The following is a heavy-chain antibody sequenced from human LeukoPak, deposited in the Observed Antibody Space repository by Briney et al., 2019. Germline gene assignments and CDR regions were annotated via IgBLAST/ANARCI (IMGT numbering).Heavy chain of an antibody. CDR1: GYTFTSYG. CDR3: ARDLDSSSSWTAFDI. D-gene: IGHD6-6*01. J-gene: IGHJ3*02. V-gene: IGHV1-18*01. Sequence: ASVKVSCKASGYTFTSYGISWVRQAPGQGLEWMGWISAYNGNTNYAQKLQGRVTMTTDTSTGTAYMELRSLRSDDTAVYYCARDLDSSSSWTAFDIWGQGTMVTVSS. CDR2: ISAYNGNT.